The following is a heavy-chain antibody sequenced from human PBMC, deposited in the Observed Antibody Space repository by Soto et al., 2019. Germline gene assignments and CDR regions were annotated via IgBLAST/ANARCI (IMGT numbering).Heavy chain of an antibody. Sequence: QVQLQESGPGLVKPSQTLSLTCTVSGGSISSGGYYWSWIRQHPGKGLEWIGYIYYSGSTYYNPSLKSRVTISVDTSKSQFSLKLSSVTAADTAVYYCARGYSSGWQPLAWGQGTLVTVSS. J-gene: IGHJ5*02. CDR2: IYYSGST. D-gene: IGHD6-19*01. CDR3: ARGYSSGWQPLA. V-gene: IGHV4-31*03. CDR1: GGSISSGGYY.